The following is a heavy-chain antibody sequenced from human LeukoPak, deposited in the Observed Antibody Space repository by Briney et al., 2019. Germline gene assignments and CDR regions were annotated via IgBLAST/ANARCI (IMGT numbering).Heavy chain of an antibody. D-gene: IGHD2-2*01. V-gene: IGHV1-46*01. CDR3: ARGSVPAAIRERAPLGP. CDR1: GYTWTSYY. Sequence: ASVKVSCKASGYTWTSYYMHWVRQAPGQGLEWMGIINPSGGSTSYAQKFQGRVIMTRDMSTSTVYMEPSSLRSEDTAVYYCARGSVPAAIRERAPLGPWGQGTLLSVSS. CDR2: INPSGGST. J-gene: IGHJ5*02.